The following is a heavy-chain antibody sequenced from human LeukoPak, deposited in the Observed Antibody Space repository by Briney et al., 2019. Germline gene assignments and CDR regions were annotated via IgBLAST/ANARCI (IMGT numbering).Heavy chain of an antibody. CDR2: IIPIFGTA. D-gene: IGHD3-22*01. V-gene: IGHV1-69*01. Sequence: SVKVSCKASGGTFSSYAISWVRQAPGQGLEWMGGIIPIFGTANYAQKFQGRVTITADESTSTAYMELSSLRSEDTAVYYCAKSGYYVHAEYFQHWGQGTLVTVSS. CDR3: AKSGYYVHAEYFQH. CDR1: GGTFSSYA. J-gene: IGHJ1*01.